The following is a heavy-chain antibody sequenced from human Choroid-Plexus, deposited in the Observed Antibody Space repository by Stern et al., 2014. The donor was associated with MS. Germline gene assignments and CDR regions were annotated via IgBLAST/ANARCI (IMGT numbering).Heavy chain of an antibody. D-gene: IGHD2/OR15-2a*01. CDR3: AKDRQYLTYFFDH. J-gene: IGHJ5*02. Sequence: VQLVESGGGVVQPGRPLRLSCVASGFTLGSCAMHWVRQAPGKGLAWVAGVSYGGSNKYYADSVKGRFTISRDNSQNTLYMQMSSLRPEDTAVYYCAKDRQYLTYFFDHWGQGSLVTVSS. CDR2: VSYGGSNK. CDR1: GFTLGSCA. V-gene: IGHV3-30*18.